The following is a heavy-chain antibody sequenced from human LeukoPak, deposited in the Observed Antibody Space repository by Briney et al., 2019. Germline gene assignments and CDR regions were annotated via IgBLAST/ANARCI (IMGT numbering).Heavy chain of an antibody. CDR2: ISSSSAYT. CDR3: ARARVVELLWFGEPQNPYFDY. V-gene: IGHV3-21*01. CDR1: GFTFRHYS. D-gene: IGHD3-10*01. J-gene: IGHJ4*02. Sequence: PGGSLRLSCAASGFTFRHYSLNWVRQSPRKGLEWVSSISSSSAYTYYADSVKGRFTISRDNAKNSLYLQMNSLRAEDTAVYYCARARVVELLWFGEPQNPYFDYWGQGTLVTVSS.